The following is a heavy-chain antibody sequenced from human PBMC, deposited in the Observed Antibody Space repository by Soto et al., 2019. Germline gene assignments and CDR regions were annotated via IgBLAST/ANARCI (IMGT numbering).Heavy chain of an antibody. D-gene: IGHD3-3*01. V-gene: IGHV3-49*03. CDR3: TRQYDFWSGYSNLGTYYYGMDV. CDR1: GFTLGDYA. Sequence: GGPLRPPCTASGFTLGDYAMSWFRHAPGKGLEWVGFIRSEAYGGTTEYAASVEGRSTISRDDSKSIAYLQMNSLKTEDTAVDYCTRQYDFWSGYSNLGTYYYGMDVWGQGTTVTVSS. J-gene: IGHJ6*02. CDR2: IRSEAYGGTT.